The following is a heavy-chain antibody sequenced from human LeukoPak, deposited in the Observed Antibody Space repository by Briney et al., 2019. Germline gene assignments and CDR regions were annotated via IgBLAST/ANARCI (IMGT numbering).Heavy chain of an antibody. CDR1: GGSIGSYY. CDR3: ARATSGYYFDF. Sequence: SSETLSLTCTVSGGSIGSYYWNWIRQPPGKGLEWIGYVSYSGSTNYNPSLKSRVTMSVDKSKDQFSLKLSSVTAADTAVYFCARATSGYYFDFWDQGTLVIVSS. J-gene: IGHJ4*02. V-gene: IGHV4-59*01. D-gene: IGHD3-22*01. CDR2: VSYSGST.